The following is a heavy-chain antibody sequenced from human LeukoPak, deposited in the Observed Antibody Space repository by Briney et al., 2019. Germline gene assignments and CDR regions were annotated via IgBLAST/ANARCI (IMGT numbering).Heavy chain of an antibody. J-gene: IGHJ5*02. D-gene: IGHD3-3*01. CDR1: GFTFSYHW. CDR3: AKESNYDFWSGYFA. CDR2: IKNDGAVK. Sequence: GGSLRLSCAASGFTFSYHWMTWVRQAPGKGLEWVANIKNDGAVKNYVDSVKGRFTISRDNAKNSLYLQMNSLRAEDTAVYYCAKESNYDFWSGYFAWGQGTLVTVSS. V-gene: IGHV3-7*03.